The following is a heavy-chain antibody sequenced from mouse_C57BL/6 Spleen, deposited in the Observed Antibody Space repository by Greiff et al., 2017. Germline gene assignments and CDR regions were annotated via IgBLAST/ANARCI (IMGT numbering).Heavy chain of an antibody. V-gene: IGHV1-18*01. Sequence: VQLKESGPELVKPGASVKIPCTASGYTFTDYNMDWVKQSHGKSLEWICDINPNNGGTIYNQKFKGNATLTVDKSSSTAYMEHRSLTSGDTAVYYGARGYDGSSDYAMDYWGQGTSVTVSS. J-gene: IGHJ4*01. D-gene: IGHD1-1*01. CDR1: GYTFTDYN. CDR2: INPNNGGT. CDR3: ARGYDGSSDYAMDY.